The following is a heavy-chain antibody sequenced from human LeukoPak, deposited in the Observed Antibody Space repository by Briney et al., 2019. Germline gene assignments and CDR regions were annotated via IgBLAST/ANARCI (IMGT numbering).Heavy chain of an antibody. CDR3: TRHFGVYYYYFYMDV. V-gene: IGHV1-18*01. CDR1: GYNLNSYG. D-gene: IGHD3-10*01. Sequence: ASVKVSCKASGYNLNSYGISWVRQAPGQGLEWMGWISAYNGNTNYGQSFQGRVTMTTDTSTSTAYMELRSLRSDDTAVYYCTRHFGVYYYYFYMDVWGKGTTVTVSS. J-gene: IGHJ6*03. CDR2: ISAYNGNT.